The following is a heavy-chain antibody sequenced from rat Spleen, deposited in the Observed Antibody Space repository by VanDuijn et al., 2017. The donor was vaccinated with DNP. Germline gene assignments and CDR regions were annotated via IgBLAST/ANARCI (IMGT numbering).Heavy chain of an antibody. CDR1: GFTFGNSD. CDR3: ATHGF. V-gene: IGHV5-25*01. J-gene: IGHJ1*01. Sequence: EVQLVESGGGLVQPGRSMKLSCAASGFTFGNSDMAWVRQAPMRGLEWVASISSSGDKIYYRDSVKGRFTISRDNAKSTLYLQMDSLRSEDTATYYCATHGFWGPGTMVTVSS. CDR2: ISSSGDKI.